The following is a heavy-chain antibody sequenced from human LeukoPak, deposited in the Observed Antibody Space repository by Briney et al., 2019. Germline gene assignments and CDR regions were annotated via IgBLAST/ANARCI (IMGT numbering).Heavy chain of an antibody. CDR3: ARDLKGSWSLYYFDY. Sequence: GGSLRLSCAASGFTFSSYSMNWVRQAPGKGLEWVSYISSSSTIYYADSVKGRFTISRDNAKNSLYLQMNSLRAEDTAVYYCARDLKGSWSLYYFDYWGQGTLVTVSS. V-gene: IGHV3-48*01. D-gene: IGHD6-13*01. J-gene: IGHJ4*02. CDR2: ISSSSTI. CDR1: GFTFSSYS.